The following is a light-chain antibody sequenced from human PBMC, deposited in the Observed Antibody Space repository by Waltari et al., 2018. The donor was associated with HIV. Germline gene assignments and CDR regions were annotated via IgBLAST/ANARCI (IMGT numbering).Light chain of an antibody. Sequence: QSALTQPRSVFGSPGQSVTISCTGTSSDVGGYNSVSWYQQHPGKAPKFMIYDVSKRPSGVPDRFFGSKSGNTASLTISGLQAEDEADYYCCSYAGNYTLVFGGGTKLTVL. CDR3: CSYAGNYTLV. CDR1: SSDVGGYNS. CDR2: DVS. J-gene: IGLJ3*02. V-gene: IGLV2-11*01.